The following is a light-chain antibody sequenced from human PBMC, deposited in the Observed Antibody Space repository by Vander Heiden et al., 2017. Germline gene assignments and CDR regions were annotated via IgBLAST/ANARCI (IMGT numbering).Light chain of an antibody. Sequence: EIVLTQSPGTLSLSPGERATLSSRASQSVTSNYLAWYQQKIGQAPRLLIHGASSRATGIPDRFSGSGSATDFTLTISRLEPEDFAVYSCQQYGTFPWTFGQGTKVEMK. J-gene: IGKJ1*01. V-gene: IGKV3-20*01. CDR2: GAS. CDR1: QSVTSNY. CDR3: QQYGTFPWT.